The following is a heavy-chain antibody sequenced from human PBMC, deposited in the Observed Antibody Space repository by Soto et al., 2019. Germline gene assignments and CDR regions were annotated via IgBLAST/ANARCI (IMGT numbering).Heavy chain of an antibody. CDR2: IYYSGST. CDR1: VGSISSGGYA. Sequence: KASETLCLTCTFSVGSISSGGYAWSWIRQHPGKGLEWIGYIYYSGSTYYNPSLKSRVTISVDTSKNQFSLKLSSVTAADTAVYYCARGAMIVVGPTLSEYFQHWGQGTMVTVSS. V-gene: IGHV4-31*03. J-gene: IGHJ1*01. D-gene: IGHD3-22*01. CDR3: ARGAMIVVGPTLSEYFQH.